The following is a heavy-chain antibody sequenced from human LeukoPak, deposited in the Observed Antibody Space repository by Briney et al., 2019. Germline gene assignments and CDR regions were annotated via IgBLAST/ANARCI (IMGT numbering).Heavy chain of an antibody. CDR3: ARDGELWFGEQYNWFDP. D-gene: IGHD3-10*01. V-gene: IGHV1-18*01. CDR2: ISAYNGNT. Sequence: ASVKVSCKASGYTFTSYGISWVRQAPGQGLERMGWISAYNGNTNYAQKLQGRVTMTTDTSTSTAYMELRSLRSDDTAVYYCARDGELWFGEQYNWFDPWGQGTLVTVSS. J-gene: IGHJ5*02. CDR1: GYTFTSYG.